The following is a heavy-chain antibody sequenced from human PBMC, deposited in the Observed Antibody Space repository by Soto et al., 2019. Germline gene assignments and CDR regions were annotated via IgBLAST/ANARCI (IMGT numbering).Heavy chain of an antibody. V-gene: IGHV1-2*02. J-gene: IGHJ4*02. CDR2: INPNSGVT. CDR3: ARGVGVSDPSNLYYFNY. Sequence: GAPVEVSCKDCRYAIAGCSRHWMRQATIQGFEWMGCINPNSGVTNSAQRFQDRVTMTRDTSISTANMEVSRLRSDDTAVYYCARGVGVSDPSNLYYFNYWGQGILVTVSS. CDR1: RYAIAGCS.